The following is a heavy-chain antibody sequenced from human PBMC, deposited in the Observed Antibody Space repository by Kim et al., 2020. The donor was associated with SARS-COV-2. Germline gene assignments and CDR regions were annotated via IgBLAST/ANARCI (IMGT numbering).Heavy chain of an antibody. CDR1: GFTFSSYA. J-gene: IGHJ6*02. CDR2: ISGSGGST. CDR3: AKDLEAYDFWSGYYGYGMDV. V-gene: IGHV3-23*01. Sequence: GGSLRLSCAASGFTFSSYAMSWVRQAPGKGLEWVSAISGSGGSTYYADSVKGRFTISRDNSKNTLYLQMNSLRAEDTAVYYCAKDLEAYDFWSGYYGYGMDVWGQGTTVTVSS. D-gene: IGHD3-3*01.